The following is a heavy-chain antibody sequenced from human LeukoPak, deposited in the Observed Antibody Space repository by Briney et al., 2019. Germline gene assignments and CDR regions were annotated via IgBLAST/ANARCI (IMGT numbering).Heavy chain of an antibody. J-gene: IGHJ2*01. Sequence: GGSLRLSCAASGFTFDDYAMHWVRQAPGKGLEWVSSISSSSSYIYYADSVKGRFTISRDNARNSLYLQMNSLRVEDTAVYYCARDGLAAATLHWCFDLWGRGTLVTVSS. D-gene: IGHD2-15*01. CDR2: ISSSSSYI. CDR3: ARDGLAAATLHWCFDL. V-gene: IGHV3-21*01. CDR1: GFTFDDYA.